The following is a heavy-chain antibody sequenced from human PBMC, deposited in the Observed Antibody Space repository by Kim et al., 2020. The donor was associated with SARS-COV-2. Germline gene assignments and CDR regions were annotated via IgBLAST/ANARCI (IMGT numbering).Heavy chain of an antibody. V-gene: IGHV3-23*01. Sequence: GGSLRLSCAASGFTFSSYAMSWVRQAPGKGLEWVSAISGSGGSTYYADSVKGRFTISRDNSKNTLYLQMNSLRAEDTAVYYCAKDGRQTGGWGPDYWGQGTLVTVSS. CDR1: GFTFSSYA. CDR3: AKDGRQTGGWGPDY. J-gene: IGHJ4*02. CDR2: ISGSGGST. D-gene: IGHD3-16*01.